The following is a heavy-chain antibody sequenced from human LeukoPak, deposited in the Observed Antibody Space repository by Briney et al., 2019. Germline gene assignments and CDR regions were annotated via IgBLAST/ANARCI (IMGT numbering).Heavy chain of an antibody. CDR1: GFTFSSYA. Sequence: GGSLRLSCAASGFTFSSYAMHWVRQAPGKGLEYVSAISSNGGSTYYANSVKGRFTISRDNSKNTLYLQMGSLRAEDTAVYYCARDPPSRGSRYFDYWGQGTLVTVSS. V-gene: IGHV3-64*01. CDR3: ARDPPSRGSRYFDY. CDR2: ISSNGGST. J-gene: IGHJ4*02. D-gene: IGHD3-16*01.